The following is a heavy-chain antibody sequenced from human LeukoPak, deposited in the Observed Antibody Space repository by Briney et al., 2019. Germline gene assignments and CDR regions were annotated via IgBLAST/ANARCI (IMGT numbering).Heavy chain of an antibody. J-gene: IGHJ6*03. CDR1: GYTFTTLE. D-gene: IGHD6-13*01. CDR2: ISAYNGNT. Sequence: ASVKVSCKTSGYTFTTLEIDWVRQAPGQGLEWMGWISAYNGNTNYAQKLQGRVTMTTDTSTSTAYMELRSLRSDDTAVYYCARLGAAGTLYYYYMDVWGKGTTVTVSS. V-gene: IGHV1-18*01. CDR3: ARLGAAGTLYYYYMDV.